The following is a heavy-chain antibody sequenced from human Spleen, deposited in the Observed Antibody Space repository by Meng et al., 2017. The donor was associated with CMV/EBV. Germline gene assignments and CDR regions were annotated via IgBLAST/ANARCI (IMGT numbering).Heavy chain of an antibody. CDR1: GFTLSTYN. D-gene: IGHD1-26*01. J-gene: IGHJ4*02. V-gene: IGHV3-30*03. Sequence: GESLKISCAVSGFTLSTYNMHWVRQAPGKGLEWVAVILSDGRNKYYADSVKGRFTIYRDDSKGTLYLQLNNLRAEDTALYYCARESEVGLALDYWGRGALVTVSS. CDR2: ILSDGRNK. CDR3: ARESEVGLALDY.